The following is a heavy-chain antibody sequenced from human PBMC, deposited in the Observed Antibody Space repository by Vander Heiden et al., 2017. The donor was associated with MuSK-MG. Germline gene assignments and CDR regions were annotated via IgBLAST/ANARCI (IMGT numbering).Heavy chain of an antibody. V-gene: IGHV3-23*01. CDR1: GFTFSSSA. CDR3: AKDRGYYYGSGSEGFDY. J-gene: IGHJ4*02. CDR2: ISGSGGST. Sequence: EVQLLESGGGLVQPGGSLRLSCAASGFTFSSSAMSWVRPAPGKGLEWVSAISGSGGSTYYADYVKGRFTISRDNSKNTLYLQMNSLRAEDTAVYYCAKDRGYYYGSGSEGFDYWGQGTLVTVSS. D-gene: IGHD3-10*01.